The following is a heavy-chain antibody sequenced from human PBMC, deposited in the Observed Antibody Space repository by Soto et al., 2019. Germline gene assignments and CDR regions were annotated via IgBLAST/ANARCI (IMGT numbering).Heavy chain of an antibody. Sequence: LSLTCTVSGGSISSYYWSWIRQPPGKGLEWIGYIYYSGSTNYNPSLKSRVTISVDTSKNQFSLKLSSVTAADTAVYYCASTDILTGDFDYWGQGNLVTVSS. CDR3: ASTDILTGDFDY. D-gene: IGHD3-9*01. CDR1: GGSISSYY. V-gene: IGHV4-59*08. J-gene: IGHJ4*02. CDR2: IYYSGST.